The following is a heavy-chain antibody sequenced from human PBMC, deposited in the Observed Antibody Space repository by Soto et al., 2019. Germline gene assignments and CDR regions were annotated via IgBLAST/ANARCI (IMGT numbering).Heavy chain of an antibody. D-gene: IGHD5-12*01. CDR2: IIPIFGTA. CDR1: GGTFSSYA. V-gene: IGHV1-69*13. CDR3: ARPNIVATIDYYYYGMDV. J-gene: IGHJ6*02. Sequence: SVKVSCKASGGTFSSYAISWVQQAPGQGLEWMGGIIPIFGTANYAQKFQGRVTITADESTSTAYMELSSLRSEDTAVYYCARPNIVATIDYYYYGMDVWGQGTTVTVSS.